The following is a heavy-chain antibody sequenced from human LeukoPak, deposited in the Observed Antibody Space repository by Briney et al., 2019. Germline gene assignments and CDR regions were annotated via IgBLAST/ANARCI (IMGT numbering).Heavy chain of an antibody. CDR2: IIPIFGTA. CDR1: GGTFSSYA. D-gene: IGHD3-10*01. CDR3: ATRGVITMVRGPTTPLDY. Sequence: SVKVSCKASGGTFSSYAISWVRQAPGQGLEWMGGIIPIFGTANYAQKFQGRVTITADKSTSTAYMELSSLRSEDTAVYYCATRGVITMVRGPTTPLDYWGQGTLVTVSS. V-gene: IGHV1-69*06. J-gene: IGHJ4*02.